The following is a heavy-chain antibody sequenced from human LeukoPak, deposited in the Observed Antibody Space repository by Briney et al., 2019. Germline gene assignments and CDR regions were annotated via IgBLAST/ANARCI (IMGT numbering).Heavy chain of an antibody. V-gene: IGHV3-9*01. CDR3: AKGNYGDYEYNWFDP. CDR1: GFTFDDYA. D-gene: IGHD4-17*01. CDR2: ISWNSGSI. Sequence: GGSLRLSCAASGFTFDDYAMHWVRQAPGKGLEWVSGISWNSGSIGYADSVEGRFTISRDNAKNSLYLQMNSLRAEDTALYYCAKGNYGDYEYNWFDPWGQGTLVTVSS. J-gene: IGHJ5*02.